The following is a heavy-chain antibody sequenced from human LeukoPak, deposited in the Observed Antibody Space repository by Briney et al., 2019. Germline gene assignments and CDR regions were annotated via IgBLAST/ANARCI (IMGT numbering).Heavy chain of an antibody. D-gene: IGHD1-26*01. CDR1: GFTFSSYA. J-gene: IGHJ4*02. V-gene: IGHV3-23*01. Sequence: GGSLRLSCAASGFTFSSYAMSWVRQAPGKGLEWVSVISDSGSSTYYADSVKGRFTISRDNSKNTMYLQMNSLKAEDTAVYYCAKEAVGTATGGPFDYWGQGTLVIVSS. CDR2: ISDSGSST. CDR3: AKEAVGTATGGPFDY.